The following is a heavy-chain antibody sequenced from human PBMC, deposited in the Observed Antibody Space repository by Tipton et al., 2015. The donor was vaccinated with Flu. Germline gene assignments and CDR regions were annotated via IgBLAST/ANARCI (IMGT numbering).Heavy chain of an antibody. D-gene: IGHD3-22*01. CDR1: GFTFSDYG. CDR2: IWYDGSNK. J-gene: IGHJ6*02. Sequence: SLRLSCAASGFTFSDYGMHWVRQAPGKGLQWVALIWYDGSNKYYADSVRGRFTISRDNSNNTLYLQMNSLRAEDTAVYHCARGYRGYYDSSGFIGMDVWGQGTTVTVSS. V-gene: IGHV3-33*01. CDR3: ARGYRGYYDSSGFIGMDV.